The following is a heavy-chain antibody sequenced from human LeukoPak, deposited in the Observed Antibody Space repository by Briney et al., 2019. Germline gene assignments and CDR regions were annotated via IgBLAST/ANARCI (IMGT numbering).Heavy chain of an antibody. V-gene: IGHV4-31*03. CDR2: IYYSGST. Sequence: SQTPSLTCTVSGGSISSSGYYWSWIRQHPGKGLEWIGYIYYSGSTYYNPSLKSRVTISVDTSKDQFSLKLSSVTAADTAVYYCAREAAGVAAAGIDYWGQGTLVTVSS. J-gene: IGHJ4*02. D-gene: IGHD6-13*01. CDR1: GGSISSSGYY. CDR3: AREAAGVAAAGIDY.